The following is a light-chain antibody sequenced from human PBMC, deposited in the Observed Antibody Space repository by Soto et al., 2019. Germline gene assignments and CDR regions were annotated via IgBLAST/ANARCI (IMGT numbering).Light chain of an antibody. CDR3: QQYENWPWT. J-gene: IGKJ1*01. Sequence: EIVMTQSPATLSVSPGERATLSCRASQSVTGNLAWYQHKPGQAPRLLIYGASTRATGIPARFSGSGSGTDSTLTISSLQPEDFAVYYCQQYENWPWTFGQGTNVEIK. CDR1: QSVTGN. CDR2: GAS. V-gene: IGKV3-15*01.